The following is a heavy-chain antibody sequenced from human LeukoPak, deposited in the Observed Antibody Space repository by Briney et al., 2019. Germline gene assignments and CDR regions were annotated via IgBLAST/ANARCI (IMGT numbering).Heavy chain of an antibody. J-gene: IGHJ4*02. V-gene: IGHV3-7*01. CDR1: GFIFTDYW. D-gene: IGHD7-27*01. CDR2: IKYDGIDK. Sequence: GGSLRLSCAASGFIFTDYWMNWVRQAPGKGLEWVAMIKYDGIDKKYLDSVKGRFTISRDNSKNTLYLQMNSLRAEDTAVYYCARDNWGSKYYFDYWGQGTLVTVSS. CDR3: ARDNWGSKYYFDY.